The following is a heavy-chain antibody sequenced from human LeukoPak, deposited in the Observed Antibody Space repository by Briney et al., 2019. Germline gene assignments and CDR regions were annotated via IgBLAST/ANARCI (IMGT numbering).Heavy chain of an antibody. CDR1: GYSFSDHF. CDR2: VRPKNGDT. J-gene: IGHJ4*02. Sequence: ASVKVSCKASGYSFSDHFIHWVRQGPGQGLEWMGWVRPKNGDTNYAQRFQGRVTMTTDTSISTAYMELNRLRSDDTAVYYCARMRSGIYTQKRGYNFDYWGQGTLVTVSS. D-gene: IGHD1-26*01. CDR3: ARMRSGIYTQKRGYNFDY. V-gene: IGHV1-2*02.